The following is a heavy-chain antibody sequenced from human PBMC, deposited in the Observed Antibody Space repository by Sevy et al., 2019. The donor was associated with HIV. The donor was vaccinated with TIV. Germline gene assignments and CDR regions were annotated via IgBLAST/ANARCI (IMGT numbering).Heavy chain of an antibody. J-gene: IGHJ4*02. V-gene: IGHV3-7*01. CDR3: RTWIQQLLRDL. D-gene: IGHD5-18*01. CDR2: IKPDGREK. CDR1: GFSCSYHW. Sequence: GGSLRLSCAASGFSCSYHWMTWVRQAPGKGPEWVANIKPDGREKNYVDSVKGRFTISRDNAKNTLFLQMNSLRAEDTGVYYCRTWIQQLLRDLWVQGSLVTVSS.